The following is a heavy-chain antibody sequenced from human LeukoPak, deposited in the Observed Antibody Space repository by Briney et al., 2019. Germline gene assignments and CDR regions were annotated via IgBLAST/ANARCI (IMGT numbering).Heavy chain of an antibody. CDR2: IKKDGSEK. Sequence: GGSLRLSCAASELTFSSSWMSWVRQAPGKGLEWVANIKKDGSEKYYADSVKGRFTISRDNAKNSLYLQMNSLRADDTAVYHCARQETSTYNGAFDIWGQGTMVTVSS. J-gene: IGHJ3*02. CDR3: ARQETSTYNGAFDI. V-gene: IGHV3-7*01. CDR1: ELTFSSSW. D-gene: IGHD1-1*01.